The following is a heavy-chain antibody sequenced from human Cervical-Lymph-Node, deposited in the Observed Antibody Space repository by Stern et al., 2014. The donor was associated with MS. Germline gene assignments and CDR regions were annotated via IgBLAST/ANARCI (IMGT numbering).Heavy chain of an antibody. V-gene: IGHV4-31*03. D-gene: IGHD3-3*01. Sequence: QLQLQESGPGLVKPSQTLSLTCTVSGGSISSGGYYWSWIRQHPVKGLEWIGYIYYSGSTYYNPSLKSRVTISVDTSKNQFSLKLSSVTAADTAVYYCARVSYDFWSGYYVFDYWGQGTLVTVSS. CDR2: IYYSGST. CDR1: GGSISSGGYY. CDR3: ARVSYDFWSGYYVFDY. J-gene: IGHJ4*02.